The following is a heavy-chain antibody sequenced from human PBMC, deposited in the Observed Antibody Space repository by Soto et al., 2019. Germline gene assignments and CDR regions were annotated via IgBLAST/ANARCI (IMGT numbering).Heavy chain of an antibody. D-gene: IGHD3-10*01. J-gene: IGHJ6*02. CDR1: GFTFTSSA. V-gene: IGHV1-58*01. CDR3: AAALLWLEGHYGMDV. Sequence: ASVKVSCKASGFTFTSSAVQWVRQARGQRLEWIGWIVVGSGNTNYAQKFQERVTITRDMSTSTAYMELSSLRSEDTAVYYCAAALLWLEGHYGMDVWGQGTTVTVSS. CDR2: IVVGSGNT.